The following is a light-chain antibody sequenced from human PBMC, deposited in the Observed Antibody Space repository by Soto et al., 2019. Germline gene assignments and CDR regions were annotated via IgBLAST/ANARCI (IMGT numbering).Light chain of an antibody. Sequence: QSALTQPASVSGSPGQSITISCTGTSSDVGNYNLVSWYQQPPGKAPKVMIYEGTNRPSGVSGRFSGSKSGNTASLTISGLQAEDEADYYCCSYAGFSTFVFGTGTKLTVL. CDR3: CSYAGFSTFV. CDR1: SSDVGNYNL. CDR2: EGT. J-gene: IGLJ1*01. V-gene: IGLV2-23*01.